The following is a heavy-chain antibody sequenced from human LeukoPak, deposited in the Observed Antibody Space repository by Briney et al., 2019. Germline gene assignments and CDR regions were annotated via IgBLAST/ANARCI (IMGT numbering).Heavy chain of an antibody. CDR3: ARLLESHIVGAIDY. CDR2: IYPGDSDT. Sequence: GESLKISCKGSGYSFTSYWIGWLRQMPGKGLEWMGIIYPGDSDTRYSPSFQGQDTISADKSISTAYLQWSSLKASDTAMYYCARLLESHIVGAIDYWGQGTLVTVSS. V-gene: IGHV5-51*01. J-gene: IGHJ4*02. CDR1: GYSFTSYW. D-gene: IGHD1-26*01.